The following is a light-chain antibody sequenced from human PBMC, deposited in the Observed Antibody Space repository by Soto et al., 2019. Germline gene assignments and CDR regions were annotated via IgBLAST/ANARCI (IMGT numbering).Light chain of an antibody. J-gene: IGLJ2*01. Sequence: QSALTQPASVSGSPGQSITISCTGSSSDVGGYNYVSWYQQHPGKAPKLMIYEVSNRPSGISNRFSGSKSGNTAYLTLSGLQAEDEADYYCSSYTSSSTLVVGGGTKLTVL. CDR3: SSYTSSSTLV. CDR2: EVS. V-gene: IGLV2-14*01. CDR1: SSDVGGYNY.